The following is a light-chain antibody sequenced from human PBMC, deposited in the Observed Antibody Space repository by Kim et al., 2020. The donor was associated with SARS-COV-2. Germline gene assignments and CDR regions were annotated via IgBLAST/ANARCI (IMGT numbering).Light chain of an antibody. J-gene: IGKJ1*01. Sequence: DIQMTQSPSSLSASVGDRVNITCRASQGISNSLAWFQQKPGKAHKVLIYAASTLQSGVPSRFSGSGSGTDFTLTISSLQPEDVATYYCQKYNAAPWTFGQGTKVDIK. V-gene: IGKV1-27*01. CDR3: QKYNAAPWT. CDR1: QGISNS. CDR2: AAS.